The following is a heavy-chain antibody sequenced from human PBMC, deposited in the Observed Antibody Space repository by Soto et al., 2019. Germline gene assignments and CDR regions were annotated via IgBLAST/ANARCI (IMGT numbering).Heavy chain of an antibody. CDR2: INHSGST. V-gene: IGHV4-34*01. D-gene: IGHD2-2*01. Sequence: SETLSLTCAVYGGSFSGYYWSWIRQPPGKGLEWIGEINHSGSTNYNPSLKSRVTISVDTSKNQFSLKLSSVTAADTAVYYCARKRGYCSSTSCSLGYYYYYYYMDVWGKGTTVTVSS. J-gene: IGHJ6*03. CDR1: GGSFSGYY. CDR3: ARKRGYCSSTSCSLGYYYYYYYMDV.